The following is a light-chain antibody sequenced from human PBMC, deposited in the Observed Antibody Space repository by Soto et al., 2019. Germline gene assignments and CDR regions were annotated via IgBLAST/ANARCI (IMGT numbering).Light chain of an antibody. J-gene: IGKJ4*01. V-gene: IGKV1-9*01. CDR2: AAS. CDR3: QQLNSFPLT. Sequence: IQLTQSPSSLSASVGDRVTITCRASQGISSYLAWYHQIPGKAPKLLIYAASTLESGVTSRFSGSGSGTDFTLTISSLQPEDFATYYCQQLNSFPLTFGGGTKVEFK. CDR1: QGISSY.